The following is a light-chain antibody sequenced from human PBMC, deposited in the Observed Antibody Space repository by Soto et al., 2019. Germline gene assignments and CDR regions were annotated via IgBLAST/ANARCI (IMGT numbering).Light chain of an antibody. CDR1: SSDLAIYNY. J-gene: IGLJ1*01. Sequence: QSVLTQPASVSGSPGQSITISCNGTSSDLAIYNYVSWYQQQPGKAPKLMIYQVTNRPSGVSNRFSGSRPGNTASLTISELQAEDEADYYCSSYTDSSNYVFGTGTKVTVL. V-gene: IGLV2-14*01. CDR3: SSYTDSSNYV. CDR2: QVT.